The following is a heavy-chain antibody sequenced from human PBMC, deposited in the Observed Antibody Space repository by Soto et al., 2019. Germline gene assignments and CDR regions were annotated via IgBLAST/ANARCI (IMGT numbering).Heavy chain of an antibody. J-gene: IGHJ6*03. D-gene: IGHD1-1*01. CDR3: AKDRSVQIDDSYYYYMDV. CDR1: GFTFDDYA. Sequence: EVQLVESGGGLVQPGRSLRLSCAASGFTFDDYAMHWVRQAPGKGLEWVSGISWNGGSIGYADSVQGRFTISRDNAKNSLYLQMNSLRAEDTALYYCAKDRSVQIDDSYYYYMDVWGKGTTVTVSS. V-gene: IGHV3-9*01. CDR2: ISWNGGSI.